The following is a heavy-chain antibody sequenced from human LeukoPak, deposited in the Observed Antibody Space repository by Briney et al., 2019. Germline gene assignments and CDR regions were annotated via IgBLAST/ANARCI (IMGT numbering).Heavy chain of an antibody. Sequence: ASVKVSCKASGGTFSSYAISWVRQAPGQGLEWMGGIIPIFGTTNYAQKFQGRVTITADESTSTAYMELSSLTSEDTAVYYCARAQEGYSSGWYGYAFDIWGQGTMVTVSS. CDR1: GGTFSSYA. CDR2: IIPIFGTT. CDR3: ARAQEGYSSGWYGYAFDI. J-gene: IGHJ3*02. D-gene: IGHD6-19*01. V-gene: IGHV1-69*13.